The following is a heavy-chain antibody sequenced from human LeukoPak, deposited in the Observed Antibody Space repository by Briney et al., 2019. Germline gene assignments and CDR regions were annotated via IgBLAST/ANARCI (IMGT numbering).Heavy chain of an antibody. Sequence: SVKVSCKASGFTFTSSAMQWVRQARGQRLEWIGWIVVGSGSTNYAQKFQERVTITRDMSTSTAYMELSSLRSEDTAVYYCAAVRMSGSYSDDYWGQGTLVTVSS. D-gene: IGHD1-26*01. V-gene: IGHV1-58*02. CDR3: AAVRMSGSYSDDY. CDR2: IVVGSGST. CDR1: GFTFTSSA. J-gene: IGHJ4*02.